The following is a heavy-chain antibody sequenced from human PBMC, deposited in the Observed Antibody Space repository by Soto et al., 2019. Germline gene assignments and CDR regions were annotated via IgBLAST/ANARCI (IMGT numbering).Heavy chain of an antibody. Sequence: ESGGGVVQPGRSLRLSCAASGFTFSRYAMHWVRQAPGKGLEWVAVISYDGSNKYYADSVKGRFTISRDNSKNTLYLQMNSLRAEDTAVYYCARSYSSSPKRYYYYGMDVWGQGTTVTVSS. D-gene: IGHD6-6*01. CDR1: GFTFSRYA. V-gene: IGHV3-30-3*01. CDR3: ARSYSSSPKRYYYYGMDV. CDR2: ISYDGSNK. J-gene: IGHJ6*02.